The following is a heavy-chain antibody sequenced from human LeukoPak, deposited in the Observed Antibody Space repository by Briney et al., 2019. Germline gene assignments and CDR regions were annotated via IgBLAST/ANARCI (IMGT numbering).Heavy chain of an antibody. Sequence: SETLSLTCTVSGGSISSYYWSWIRKPAGKGLEWIGRIYTSGSTNYNPSLKSRVTMSVDTSKNQFSLKLSSVTAADTPVYCCPSEPPYYYGSGSFDNWGRGTLVTVSS. V-gene: IGHV4-4*07. CDR1: GGSISSYY. J-gene: IGHJ4*02. CDR2: IYTSGST. CDR3: PSEPPYYYGSGSFDN. D-gene: IGHD3-10*01.